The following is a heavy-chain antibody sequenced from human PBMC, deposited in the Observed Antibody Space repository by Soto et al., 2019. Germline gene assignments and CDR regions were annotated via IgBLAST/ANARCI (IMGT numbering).Heavy chain of an antibody. D-gene: IGHD3-10*01. CDR1: GGSINNSSFY. CDR2: IYYSGSA. J-gene: IGHJ4*02. Sequence: QLQLQESGPGLVKPSETLSLTCTVSGGSINNSSFYWGWVRQPPGKRLEWIGSIYYSGSAYYNPSFTIRLTISVDTSKNPFSLNLSSVTAADTAVYFCARRPLVRGIIPYYFDSWGQGTLVTVSS. V-gene: IGHV4-39*01. CDR3: ARRPLVRGIIPYYFDS.